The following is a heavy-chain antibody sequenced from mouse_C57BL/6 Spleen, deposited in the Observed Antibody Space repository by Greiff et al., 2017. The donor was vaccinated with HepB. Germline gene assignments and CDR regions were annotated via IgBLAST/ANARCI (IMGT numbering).Heavy chain of an antibody. CDR2: INPNNGGT. D-gene: IGHD3-2*02. Sequence: DVQLQESGPELVKPGASVKMSCKASGYTFTDYNMHWVKQSHGKSLEWIGYINPNNGGTSYNQKFKGKATLTVNKSSSTAYMELRSLTSEDSAVYYCARGDSSGYNAMDYWGQGTSVTVSS. CDR1: GYTFTDYN. V-gene: IGHV1-22*01. CDR3: ARGDSSGYNAMDY. J-gene: IGHJ4*01.